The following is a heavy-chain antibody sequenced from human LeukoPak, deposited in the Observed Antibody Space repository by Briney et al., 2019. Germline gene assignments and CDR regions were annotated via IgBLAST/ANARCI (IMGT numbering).Heavy chain of an antibody. CDR2: LYSDGNT. CDR1: GFTVITND. V-gene: IGHV3-53*01. J-gene: IGHJ4*02. CDR3: ARGVEPLAANTLAY. D-gene: IGHD1-14*01. Sequence: AGSLRLSCAASGFTVITNDMTWVRHAPENGRGWDSVLYSDGNTKYADSVQGRFTISRDNSKNTLYLEMNSLSPDDTAVYYCARGVEPLAANTLAYWGQGTLVTVSS.